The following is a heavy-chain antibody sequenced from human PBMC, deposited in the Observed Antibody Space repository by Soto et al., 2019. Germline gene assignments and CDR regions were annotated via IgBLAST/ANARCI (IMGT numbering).Heavy chain of an antibody. J-gene: IGHJ4*02. CDR2: INHSGST. CDR3: ARGGYYYGSGSYLDY. Sequence: QVQLQQWGAGLLKPSETLSLTCAVYGGSFSGYYWCWIRQPPGKGLEWIGEINHSGSTNYNPSLKSRVTISVDTSKNQFSLKLSSVTAADTAVYYCARGGYYYGSGSYLDYWGQGTLVTVSS. V-gene: IGHV4-34*01. D-gene: IGHD3-10*01. CDR1: GGSFSGYY.